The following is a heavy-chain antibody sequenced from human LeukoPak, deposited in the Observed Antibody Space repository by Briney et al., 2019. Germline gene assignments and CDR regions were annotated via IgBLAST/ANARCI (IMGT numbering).Heavy chain of an antibody. J-gene: IGHJ4*02. CDR2: ISAYNGNT. Sequence: GESLKISCKASGYTFTSYGISWVRQAPGQGLEWMGWISAYNGNTNYAQKLQGRVTMTTDTSTSTAYMELRSLRSDDTAVYYCASRVGLVYGDYFNYWGQGTLVTVSS. CDR1: GYTFTSYG. V-gene: IGHV1-18*01. CDR3: ASRVGLVYGDYFNY. D-gene: IGHD3/OR15-3a*01.